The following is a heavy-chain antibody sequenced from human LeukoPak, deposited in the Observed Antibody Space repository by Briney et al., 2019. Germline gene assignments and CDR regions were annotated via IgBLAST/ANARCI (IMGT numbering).Heavy chain of an antibody. J-gene: IGHJ3*02. D-gene: IGHD1-7*01. CDR2: ISSSSSYI. CDR1: GLTLSSSS. V-gene: IGHV3-21*01. Sequence: GGSLTPSCAASGLTLSSSSMNCVRQAPGKGLEWVSSISSSSSYINYADSVKGRLTTSTNNTKNSMYNQMNSLRAEDTAVYYCARSPLELDAFDIWGQGTMVTVSS. CDR3: ARSPLELDAFDI.